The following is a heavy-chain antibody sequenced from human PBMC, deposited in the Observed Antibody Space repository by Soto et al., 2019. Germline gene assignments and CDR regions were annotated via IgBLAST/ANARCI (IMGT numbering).Heavy chain of an antibody. CDR3: TTDHLVVAASRWRFDP. CDR1: GFTFSNAW. V-gene: IGHV3-15*01. J-gene: IGHJ5*02. CDR2: IKSKTDGGTT. D-gene: IGHD2-15*01. Sequence: PVGSLRLSCAASGFTFSNAWMSWVRQAPGKGLEWAGRIKSKTDGGTTDYAAPVKGRFTISRDDSKNTLYLQMNSLKTEDTAVYYCTTDHLVVAASRWRFDPWGQGTLVTVSS.